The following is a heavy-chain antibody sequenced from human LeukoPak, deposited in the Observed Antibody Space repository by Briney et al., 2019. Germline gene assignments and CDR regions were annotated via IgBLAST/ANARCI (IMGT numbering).Heavy chain of an antibody. D-gene: IGHD3-22*01. J-gene: IGHJ3*02. CDR1: GFTFSSYS. Sequence: PGGSLRLSCAASGFTFSSYSMNWVRQAPGKGLEWVSSISSSTSYIYYADSVKGRFTISRDNAKNSLYLQMNSLRAEDTAVYYCARDRSVGYYYDSSGYDNDAFDIWGQGTMVTVSA. CDR3: ARDRSVGYYYDSSGYDNDAFDI. V-gene: IGHV3-21*01. CDR2: ISSSTSYI.